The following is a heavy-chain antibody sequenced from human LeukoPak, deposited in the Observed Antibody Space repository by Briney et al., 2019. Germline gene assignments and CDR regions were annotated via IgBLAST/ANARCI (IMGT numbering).Heavy chain of an antibody. CDR2: IYFSGST. J-gene: IGHJ4*02. CDR3: ARSDGSGSYTAHLFDY. Sequence: SETLSLTCSVSGGSVSSRSNYWGWIRQPPGKGLEWIGSIYFSGSTYYSPSLKSRVTISVDTSKSQFSLKLDSVTAADTAVYYCARSDGSGSYTAHLFDYWGQGTLVTVSS. D-gene: IGHD3-10*01. V-gene: IGHV4-39*01. CDR1: GGSVSSRSNY.